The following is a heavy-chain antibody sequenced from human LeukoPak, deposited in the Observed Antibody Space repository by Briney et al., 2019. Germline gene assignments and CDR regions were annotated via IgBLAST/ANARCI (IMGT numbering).Heavy chain of an antibody. J-gene: IGHJ4*02. CDR2: IKQGGSET. V-gene: IGHV3-7*01. CDR1: GFTFSSYS. D-gene: IGHD5-18*01. Sequence: GGSLRLSCVASGFTFSSYSMSWVRQAPGKGLEWVAHIKQGGSETSYVDSVKGRFTVSRDSAKNSVYLQMNSLRAEDTAVYYCARSLWPEDYWGQGTLVTVSS. CDR3: ARSLWPEDY.